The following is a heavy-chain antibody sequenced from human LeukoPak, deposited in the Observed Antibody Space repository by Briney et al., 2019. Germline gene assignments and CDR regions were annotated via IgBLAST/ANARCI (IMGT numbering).Heavy chain of an antibody. Sequence: GGSLRLSCAASGFTFDDYAMHWVRQAPGKGLEWVSGISWNSGSIGYADSVKGRFTISRDNAKNSLYLQMNSLRAEDTALYYCAKDKSGHDSYYYYGMDVWGQGTTVTVSS. J-gene: IGHJ6*02. CDR1: GFTFDDYA. V-gene: IGHV3-9*01. D-gene: IGHD5-12*01. CDR3: AKDKSGHDSYYYYGMDV. CDR2: ISWNSGSI.